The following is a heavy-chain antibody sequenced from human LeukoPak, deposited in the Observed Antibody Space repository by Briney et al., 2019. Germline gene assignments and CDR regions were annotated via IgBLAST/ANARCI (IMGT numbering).Heavy chain of an antibody. CDR2: IYYSGST. Sequence: SETLSLTCTVSGGSISSSSYYWGWIRQPPGKGLEWIGSIYYSGSTYYNPSLKSRVTISVDTSKNQFSLKLSSVTAADTAVYYCARLAVTTSVDYWGQGTLVTDSS. CDR3: ARLAVTTSVDY. D-gene: IGHD4-17*01. CDR1: GGSISSSSYY. V-gene: IGHV4-39*01. J-gene: IGHJ4*02.